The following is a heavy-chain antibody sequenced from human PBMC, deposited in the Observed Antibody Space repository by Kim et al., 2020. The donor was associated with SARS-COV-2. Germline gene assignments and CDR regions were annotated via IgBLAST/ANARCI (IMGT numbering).Heavy chain of an antibody. CDR3: ARDRYSYGLNWFDP. V-gene: IGHV7-4-1*02. J-gene: IGHJ5*02. CDR1: GYTFTGYY. D-gene: IGHD5-18*01. CDR2: INTNTGNP. Sequence: ASVKVSCKASGYTFTGYYMHWVRQAPGQGLEWMGWINTNTGNPTYAQGFTGRFVFSLDTSVSTAYLKISSLKAEDTAVYYCARDRYSYGLNWFDPWGQGTLVTVSS.